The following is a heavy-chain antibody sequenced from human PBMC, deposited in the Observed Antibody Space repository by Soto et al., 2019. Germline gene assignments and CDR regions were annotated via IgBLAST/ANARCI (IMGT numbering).Heavy chain of an antibody. Sequence: EVQLLESGGGLVQPGGSLRLSCAASGFTFSSYAMSWVRQAPGKGLEWVSAISGSGGSTYYADSVKGRFTISRDNSKNTLYLQMNSLRAEDTAVYYCAKDRGSGWYGEWNWFDPWCQGTLVTVSS. V-gene: IGHV3-23*01. CDR2: ISGSGGST. CDR3: AKDRGSGWYGEWNWFDP. D-gene: IGHD6-19*01. CDR1: GFTFSSYA. J-gene: IGHJ5*02.